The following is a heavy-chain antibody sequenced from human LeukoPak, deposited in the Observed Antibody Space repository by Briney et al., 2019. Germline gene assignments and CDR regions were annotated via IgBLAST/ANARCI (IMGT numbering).Heavy chain of an antibody. V-gene: IGHV3-7*01. D-gene: IGHD3-3*01. J-gene: IGHJ4*02. CDR1: GFTFSSYW. CDR2: IKQDGSEK. CDR3: VREGGKGIDFWSGYPDY. Sequence: GGSLRLSCAASGFTFSSYWMSWVRQAPGKGLEWVANIKQDGSEKYYVDSVKGRFTISRDNAKNSLYLQMNSLRAEDTAVFYCVREGGKGIDFWSGYPDYWGQGTLVTVSS.